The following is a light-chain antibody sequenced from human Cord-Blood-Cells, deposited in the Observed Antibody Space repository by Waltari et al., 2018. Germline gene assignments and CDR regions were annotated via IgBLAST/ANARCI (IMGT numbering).Light chain of an antibody. V-gene: IGKV3-11*01. J-gene: IGKJ3*01. CDR2: DAS. CDR3: QQRSNWP. Sequence: EIVLTQSPATLSLSPGERATLSCRASQSVSSYLAWYQQKPGQAPRLLIYDASNRATGIPARFSGSGSGTDFTLTISGLEPEDFAVYYCQQRSNWPFGPGTKVDIK. CDR1: QSVSSY.